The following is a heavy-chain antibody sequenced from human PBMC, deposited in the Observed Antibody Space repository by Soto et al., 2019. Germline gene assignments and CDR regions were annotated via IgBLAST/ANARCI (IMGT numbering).Heavy chain of an antibody. V-gene: IGHV3-23*01. CDR1: GFTFRCYA. J-gene: IGHJ4*02. D-gene: IGHD3-10*01. CDR3: AKESSGSGSYYKASLDY. Sequence: GGSLRLSCAVSGFTFRCYAINWVRQAPGKGLEWVSSISGSGSGTYYAGSVKGRFTISRDSSNNTVSLLMNSLGAEDTAIYYCAKESSGSGSYYKASLDYWGQGTLVTVSS. CDR2: ISGSGSGT.